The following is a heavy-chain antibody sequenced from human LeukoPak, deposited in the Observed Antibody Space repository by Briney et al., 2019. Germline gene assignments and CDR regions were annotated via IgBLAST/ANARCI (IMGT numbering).Heavy chain of an antibody. CDR2: IYTSGST. V-gene: IGHV4-59*10. CDR3: AREAIVVDDAFDI. D-gene: IGHD1-26*01. J-gene: IGHJ3*02. Sequence: SETLSLTCAVYGGSFSGYYWSWIRQPPGKGLEWIGLIYTSGSTNYNPSLKSRVTMSVDTSKNQFSLKLTSVTAADTAVYYCAREAIVVDDAFDIWGQGTMVTVSS. CDR1: GGSFSGYY.